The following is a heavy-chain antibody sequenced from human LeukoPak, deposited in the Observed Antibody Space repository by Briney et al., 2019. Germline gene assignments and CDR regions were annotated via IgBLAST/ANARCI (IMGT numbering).Heavy chain of an antibody. J-gene: IGHJ5*02. CDR1: GFTFSSYA. V-gene: IGHV3-23*01. D-gene: IGHD2-8*02. Sequence: GGSLRLSCAASGFTFSSYAMNWVRQAPGKGLEWVSGFSSNGITTYYADSVKGRFTISRDNSKNMLYLQMNSLRVEDTAVYYCAGRLIPTGRCFAPWGQGTLVTVSS. CDR3: AGRLIPTGRCFAP. CDR2: FSSNGITT.